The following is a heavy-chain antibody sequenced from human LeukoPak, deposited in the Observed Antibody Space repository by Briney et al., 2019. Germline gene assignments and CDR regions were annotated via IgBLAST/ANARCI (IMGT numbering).Heavy chain of an antibody. V-gene: IGHV4-31*03. CDR1: GGPISSGGYY. J-gene: IGHJ4*02. D-gene: IGHD1-1*01. CDR3: ARDTTLDY. CDR2: IYYSGST. Sequence: SQTLSLTCTVSGGPISSGGYYWSWIRQHPGKGLEWIGNIYYSGSTYYNPSLKSRVIISVDTSKNQFSLKVGSVTAADTAVYYCARDTTLDYWGQGTLVTVSS.